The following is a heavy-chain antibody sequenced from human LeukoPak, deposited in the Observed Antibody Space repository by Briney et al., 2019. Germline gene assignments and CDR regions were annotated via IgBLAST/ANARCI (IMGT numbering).Heavy chain of an antibody. CDR3: ARGKVGATTTPHYYYYYMDV. V-gene: IGHV4-61*02. CDR1: GYSISSGYY. D-gene: IGHD1-26*01. Sequence: KASETLSLTCAVSGYSISSGYYWGWTRQPAGKGLEWIGRIYTSGSTNYNPSLKSRVTISVDTSKNQFSLKLSSVTAADTAVYYCARGKVGATTTPHYYYYYMDVWGKGTTVTVSS. J-gene: IGHJ6*03. CDR2: IYTSGST.